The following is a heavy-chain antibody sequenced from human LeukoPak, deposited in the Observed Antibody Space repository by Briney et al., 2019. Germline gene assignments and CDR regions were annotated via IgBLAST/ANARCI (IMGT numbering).Heavy chain of an antibody. V-gene: IGHV1-2*02. CDR2: INPNNGGT. Sequence: GASVKVSCKASGYTFTGYYMHWVRQAPGQGLEWMGWINPNNGGTNYAQKFQGRVTMTRDTSISTAYMELSRLRSDDTAVYYCAREATQYYFDYWGQGTLVTVSS. J-gene: IGHJ4*02. CDR1: GYTFTGYY. D-gene: IGHD5-12*01. CDR3: AREATQYYFDY.